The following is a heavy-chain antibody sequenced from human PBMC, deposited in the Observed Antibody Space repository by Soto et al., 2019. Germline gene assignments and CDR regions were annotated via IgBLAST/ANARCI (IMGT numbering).Heavy chain of an antibody. V-gene: IGHV1-2*02. D-gene: IGHD3-22*01. J-gene: IGHJ3*02. Sequence: QVQLVQSGAEVKKPGASVKVSCKASGYTFTGYYMHWVRQAPGQGLEWMGWINPNSGGTNYAQKFQGRVTMTRDTSISTAYMELSRLRSDDTAVYYCARGRRYYDSSGSNDAFDIWGQGTMVTVSS. CDR3: ARGRRYYDSSGSNDAFDI. CDR2: INPNSGGT. CDR1: GYTFTGYY.